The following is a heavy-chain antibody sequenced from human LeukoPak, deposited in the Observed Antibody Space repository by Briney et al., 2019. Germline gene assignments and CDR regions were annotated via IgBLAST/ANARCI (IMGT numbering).Heavy chain of an antibody. CDR1: GFAFSSYA. CDR3: ARDGYSNYWYLNL. Sequence: GGSLRLSCAASGFAFSSYAMSWVRQAPGKGLEWVSSISGTGGRTYYADPVKGRFTISGDNSKNTLDLQMNSLRADDTAVYYCARDGYSNYWYLNLWGQGTLVTVSS. J-gene: IGHJ4*02. D-gene: IGHD6-13*01. CDR2: ISGTGGRT. V-gene: IGHV3-23*01.